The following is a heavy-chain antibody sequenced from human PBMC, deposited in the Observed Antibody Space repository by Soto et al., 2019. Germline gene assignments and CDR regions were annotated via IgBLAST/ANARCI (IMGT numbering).Heavy chain of an antibody. J-gene: IGHJ4*02. V-gene: IGHV3-21*02. Sequence: EVQVVESGGGLVKPGGCLRLACAASGFPFNDYSWNWVRQAPGKGLVWVASINPSRNSVYYADSVKGRFTISRDKAKNTLYLQMNSLRAEDTAVYYCARPRGPRGYDLIDYWGQGTLVTVSS. CDR3: ARPRGPRGYDLIDY. D-gene: IGHD5-12*01. CDR1: GFPFNDYS. CDR2: INPSRNSV.